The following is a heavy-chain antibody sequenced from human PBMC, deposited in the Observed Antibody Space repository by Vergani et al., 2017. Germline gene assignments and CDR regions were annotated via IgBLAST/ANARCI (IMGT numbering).Heavy chain of an antibody. V-gene: IGHV4-34*01. D-gene: IGHD4-11*01. Sequence: QVQLQQWGGGLLKPSETLSLTCVVNGGSFTSYHWTWIRQSPGEGLEWVGDIDHTGRPDYNPSLKSRLTMSVEKSRNQFSLTINYVTATDTAIYFCARVNTETNGHLYYYYYMDVWGQGTAVTVS. CDR2: IDHTGRP. J-gene: IGHJ6*03. CDR1: GGSFTSYH. CDR3: ARVNTETNGHLYYYYYMDV.